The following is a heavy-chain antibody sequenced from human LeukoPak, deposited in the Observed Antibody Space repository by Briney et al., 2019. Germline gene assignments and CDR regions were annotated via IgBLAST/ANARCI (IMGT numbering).Heavy chain of an antibody. D-gene: IGHD5-12*01. J-gene: IGHJ4*02. Sequence: GGSLRLSCVVSGFTFSTYAMSWARQAPGKGLEWVSAVRGSGSDTYYADSVKGRFTISRDNSKNTLYLQMNSLRAGDTAIYYCAKTSRRNSAYDSPFDSWGQGTLVTVSS. CDR1: GFTFSTYA. CDR3: AKTSRRNSAYDSPFDS. CDR2: VRGSGSDT. V-gene: IGHV3-23*01.